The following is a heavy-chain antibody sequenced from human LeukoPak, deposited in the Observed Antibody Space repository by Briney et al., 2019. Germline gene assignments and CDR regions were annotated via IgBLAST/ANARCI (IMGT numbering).Heavy chain of an antibody. CDR3: ARDGYSGRFDP. J-gene: IGHJ5*02. V-gene: IGHV1-2*02. CDR1: GYTFTGYY. Sequence: ASVKVSCKASGYTFTGYYVHWVRQAPGQGLEWMGWINPNSGGTKYAQKFQGRVTMTRDTSISTAYMELSRLRSDDTAVYYCARDGYSGRFDPWGQGTLVTVSS. D-gene: IGHD5-12*01. CDR2: INPNSGGT.